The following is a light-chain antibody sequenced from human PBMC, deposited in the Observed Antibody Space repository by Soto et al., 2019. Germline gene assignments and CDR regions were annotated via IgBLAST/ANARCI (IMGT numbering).Light chain of an antibody. CDR1: EGIRND. CDR3: LQYKNSPIT. J-gene: IGKJ5*01. CDR2: AAS. Sequence: EIQMSHSLSSLSASLGDRVTITCRASEGIRNDLGWYQQKPGKAPKRLIFAASSLQSGVPSRFSGSGSGTDFTLTISSLQPEDFATYYCLQYKNSPITFGQGTRLEIK. V-gene: IGKV1-17*01.